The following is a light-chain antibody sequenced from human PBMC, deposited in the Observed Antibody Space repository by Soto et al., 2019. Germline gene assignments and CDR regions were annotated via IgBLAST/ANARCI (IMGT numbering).Light chain of an antibody. Sequence: IVMTQSPDSLAVSLVESATINCKSSQSVLYRCNNKNHVSWYQQTPGQPPKLLIYWASTRDSGVPDRFNASGSGTDFTLTISSLQAEDVAVYHCQQYFSIPLTFGGGTKVDIK. CDR1: QSVLYRCNNKNH. CDR2: WAS. CDR3: QQYFSIPLT. V-gene: IGKV4-1*01. J-gene: IGKJ4*01.